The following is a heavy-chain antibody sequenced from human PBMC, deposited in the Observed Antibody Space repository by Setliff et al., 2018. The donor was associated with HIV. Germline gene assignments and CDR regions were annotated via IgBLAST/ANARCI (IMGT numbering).Heavy chain of an antibody. D-gene: IGHD3-9*01. V-gene: IGHV1-69*13. CDR3: GSYFMYYYYYMDV. CDR1: GGTFSVYG. Sequence: SVKVSCKASGGTFSVYGVSWLRQAPGQGLEWVGGIITMFGTVKYAQKFQGRVRITADEVTNIAYMDLSGLRYEDTAVYYCGSYFMYYYYYMDVWGKGTTVTVSS. J-gene: IGHJ6*03. CDR2: IITMFGTV.